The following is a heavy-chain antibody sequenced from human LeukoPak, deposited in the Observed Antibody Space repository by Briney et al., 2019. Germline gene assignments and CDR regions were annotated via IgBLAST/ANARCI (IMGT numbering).Heavy chain of an antibody. Sequence: SSVKVSCKASGGTFSSYATSWVRQAPGQGLEWMGGIIPIFGTANYAQKFQGRVTITADESTSTAYMELSSRRSEDTAVYYCARATMRGFLDRFDPWGQGTLVTVSS. V-gene: IGHV1-69*01. D-gene: IGHD3-3*01. CDR2: IIPIFGTA. CDR1: GGTFSSYA. J-gene: IGHJ5*02. CDR3: ARATMRGFLDRFDP.